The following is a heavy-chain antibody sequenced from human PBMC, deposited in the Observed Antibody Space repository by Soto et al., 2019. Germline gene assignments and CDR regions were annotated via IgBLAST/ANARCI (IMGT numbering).Heavy chain of an antibody. CDR3: AREVAGTGAFDY. V-gene: IGHV4-31*02. D-gene: IGHD6-19*01. CDR2: IFDRGTT. J-gene: IGHJ4*02. Sequence: QVQLEQSGPGLVKPSQTLSLTCDISGGSITSVNHYWSWIRQSPGEGLEWIGYIFDRGTTHYNPSLKGRVIITGDSSQTQFSLTIHSVTVADTAVYYCAREVAGTGAFDYWGRGPPVTVSS. CDR1: GGSITSVNHY.